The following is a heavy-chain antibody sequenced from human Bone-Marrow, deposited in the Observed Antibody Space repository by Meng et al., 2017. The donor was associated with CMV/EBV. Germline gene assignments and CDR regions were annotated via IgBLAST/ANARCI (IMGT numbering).Heavy chain of an antibody. J-gene: IGHJ4*02. D-gene: IGHD1-26*01. CDR3: ARRTFIVGEPWDY. V-gene: IGHV4-39*01. Sequence: SETLSLTCTVSVDSISSSTYYWGWIRQPPGKGLDWIGSIYYSGISWYGSTYYNPSLKSRVTISVETSKNQFSLKLSSVPAADTAVYFCARRTFIVGEPWDYWGLGTLVTVSS. CDR1: VDSISSSTYY. CDR2: IYYSGISWYGST.